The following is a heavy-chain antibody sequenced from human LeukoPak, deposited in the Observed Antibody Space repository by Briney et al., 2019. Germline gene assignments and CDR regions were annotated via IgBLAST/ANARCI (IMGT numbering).Heavy chain of an antibody. D-gene: IGHD6-13*01. CDR3: AKEGYSRGYYSYYYMDV. Sequence: PGGSLRLSCAASGFTFSSYWMNWVRQAPGKGLVWVSRINSDGSNTKYADSVKGRFTISRDNAKNTLYVQMNSLRAEDTAVYYCAKEGYSRGYYSYYYMDVWGKGTTVTVSS. CDR2: INSDGSNT. J-gene: IGHJ6*03. V-gene: IGHV3-74*01. CDR1: GFTFSSYW.